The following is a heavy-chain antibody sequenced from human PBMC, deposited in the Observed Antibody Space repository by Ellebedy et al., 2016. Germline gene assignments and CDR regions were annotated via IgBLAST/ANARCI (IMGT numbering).Heavy chain of an antibody. CDR2: IYYSGST. CDR3: ARAYYDGRANYPPGE. J-gene: IGHJ4*02. D-gene: IGHD3-16*01. Sequence: SETLSLTCNVSGGSISSNTSYWGWIRQPPGKGLEWIGKIYYSGSTFYNPSLKSRVTISVDTSKNQFSLKLTSVTAADTAIYFCARAYYDGRANYPPGEWGQGTLVTVSS. CDR1: GGSISSNTSY. V-gene: IGHV4-39*07.